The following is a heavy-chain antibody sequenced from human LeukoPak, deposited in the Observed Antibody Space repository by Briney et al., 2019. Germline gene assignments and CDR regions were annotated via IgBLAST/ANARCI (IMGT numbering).Heavy chain of an antibody. CDR2: ISHSGSP. D-gene: IGHD3-10*01. J-gene: IGHJ4*02. CDR1: GGSFSGYY. Sequence: PSETLSLTCAVYGGSFSGYYWSWIRQPPGKGLEWIGEISHSGSPNYNPSLKSRVTISVDTSKNHFSLRLRSVTAADTAVYYCARHLIHYGSGSYLSPWGQGTLVTVSS. V-gene: IGHV4-34*01. CDR3: ARHLIHYGSGSYLSP.